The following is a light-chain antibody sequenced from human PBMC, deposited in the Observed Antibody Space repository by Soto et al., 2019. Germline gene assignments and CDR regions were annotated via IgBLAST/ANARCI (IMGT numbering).Light chain of an antibody. CDR3: QHYSTYPWT. CDR2: KAS. Sequence: DIQMTQSPSTLSASVGDRVTITCRASQSVSNWWAWFHQHQGKAPSLLIYKASTLGGGVPSRFSGSGSGTEFTLTISRLQPDDFATYYCQHYSTYPWTFGQGTKV. J-gene: IGKJ1*01. CDR1: QSVSNW. V-gene: IGKV1-5*03.